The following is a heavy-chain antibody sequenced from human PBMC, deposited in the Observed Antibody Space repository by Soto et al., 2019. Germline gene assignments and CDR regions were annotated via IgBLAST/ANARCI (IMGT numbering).Heavy chain of an antibody. Sequence: GGSMRISSAASGLAFSNAWVNGVRQEQGKGMEWVGRIKSKAHGGTTDFAAPVKGRFTISRDDSKNTLYLQMNSLKTEDTAVYYFTTRDPIAAAALLPFDYWGQGTLVTVSS. J-gene: IGHJ4*02. CDR1: GLAFSNAW. CDR3: TTRDPIAAAALLPFDY. V-gene: IGHV3-15*07. D-gene: IGHD6-13*01. CDR2: IKSKAHGGTT.